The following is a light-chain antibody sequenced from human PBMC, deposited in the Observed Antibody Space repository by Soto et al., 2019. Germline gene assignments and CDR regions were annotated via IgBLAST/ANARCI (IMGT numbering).Light chain of an antibody. J-gene: IGKJ5*01. CDR1: QSVSSY. V-gene: IGKV3-11*01. Sequence: EIVLTQSPATLSLSPWERATLSCRASQSVSSYLAWYQQKPGQAPRLLIYDASNRATGIPARFSGSGSGTDFTLTISSLEPEDFAVYYCQQRSIWPPVTFGQGTRLENK. CDR3: QQRSIWPPVT. CDR2: DAS.